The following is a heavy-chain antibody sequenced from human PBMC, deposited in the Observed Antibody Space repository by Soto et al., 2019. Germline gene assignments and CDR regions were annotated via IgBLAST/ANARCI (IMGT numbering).Heavy chain of an antibody. D-gene: IGHD6-19*01. J-gene: IGHJ5*02. CDR2: IYYSGST. CDR1: GGSISSSSYY. V-gene: IGHV4-39*01. Sequence: SETLSLTCTVSGGSISSSSYYWGWIRQPPGKGLEWIGSIYYSGSTYYNPSLKSRVTISVDTSKNQFSLKLSSVTAADTAVYYCAMGLSSGWPYNWFDPWGQGTLVTVSS. CDR3: AMGLSSGWPYNWFDP.